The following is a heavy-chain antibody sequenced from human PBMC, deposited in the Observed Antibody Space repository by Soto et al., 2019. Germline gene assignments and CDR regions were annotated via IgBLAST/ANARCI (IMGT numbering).Heavy chain of an antibody. CDR1: GGTFSSYA. V-gene: IGHV1-69*13. Sequence: SVKVSCKASGGTFSSYAISWVRQAPGQGLEWMGGIIPIFGTANYAQKFQGRVTTTADESTSTAYMELSSLRSEDTAVYYCARKGPDYYDSGYYYYGMDVWGQGTTVTVSS. CDR3: ARKGPDYYDSGYYYYGMDV. CDR2: IIPIFGTA. D-gene: IGHD3-22*01. J-gene: IGHJ6*02.